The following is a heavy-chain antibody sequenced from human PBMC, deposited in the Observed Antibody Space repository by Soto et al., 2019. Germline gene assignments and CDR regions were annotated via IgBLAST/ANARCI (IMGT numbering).Heavy chain of an antibody. CDR1: GYTFTSYY. J-gene: IGHJ3*01. D-gene: IGHD2-15*01. CDR2: INPNGGDT. V-gene: IGHV1-46*01. Sequence: QVQLVQSGAEVKKTGASVKVSCKASGYTFTSYYMHWVRQAPGQGLEWMGIINPNGGDTSYVQKVQGRVTVTRDTSTSTVYMELSSLRSEDTAVYYCALGGFDFWGQGTMVTVSS. CDR3: ALGGFDF.